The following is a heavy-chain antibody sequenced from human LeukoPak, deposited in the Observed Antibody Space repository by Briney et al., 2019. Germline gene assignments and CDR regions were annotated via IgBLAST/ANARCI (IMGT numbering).Heavy chain of an antibody. J-gene: IGHJ4*02. CDR3: VKESGYFDY. V-gene: IGHV3-30*18. CDR1: GLTFSSYG. CDR2: MTYDGSNK. Sequence: PGGSLRLSCAVSGLTFSSYGMHWVRQAPGKGLEWVAVMTYDGSNKFYADSVKGRFTISRDNSKNTLYLQMNSLRAEDTAVYYCVKESGYFDYWGQGTLVTVSS.